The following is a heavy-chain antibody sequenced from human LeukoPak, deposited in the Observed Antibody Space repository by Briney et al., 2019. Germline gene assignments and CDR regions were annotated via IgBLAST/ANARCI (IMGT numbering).Heavy chain of an antibody. Sequence: PGGSLRLSCAASGFTFSSYSMNWVRQAPGEGLEWVSYISSISSTTYYADSVKGRFTFSRDNAKNSLYLQMNSLRAEETAVYYCARDSSGYDFWSGYYTWPKGDAFDIWGQGTMVTVSS. J-gene: IGHJ3*02. V-gene: IGHV3-48*01. D-gene: IGHD3-3*01. CDR3: ARDSSGYDFWSGYYTWPKGDAFDI. CDR1: GFTFSSYS. CDR2: ISSISSTT.